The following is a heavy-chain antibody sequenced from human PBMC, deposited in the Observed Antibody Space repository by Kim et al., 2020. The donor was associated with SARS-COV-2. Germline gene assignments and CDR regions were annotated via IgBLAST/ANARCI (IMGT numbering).Heavy chain of an antibody. CDR3: ARDPRFWSGYYSYYYMDV. J-gene: IGHJ6*03. CDR2: INPSGGST. V-gene: IGHV1-46*01. D-gene: IGHD3-3*01. CDR1: GYTFTSYY. Sequence: ASVNVSCKASGYTFTSYYMHWVRQAPGQGLEWMGIINPSGGSTNYAQKFQGRVTMTRDTSTSTVYMELSSLRSEDTAVYYCARDPRFWSGYYSYYYMDVWGKGTTVTVSS.